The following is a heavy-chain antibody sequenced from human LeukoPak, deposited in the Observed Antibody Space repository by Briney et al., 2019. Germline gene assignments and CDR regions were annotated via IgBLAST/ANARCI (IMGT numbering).Heavy chain of an antibody. Sequence: ASVKVSCKASGYTFISYGMSWVRQAPGQGLEWMGWISAYNGNTNYAQKLQGRVTMTTDTSTSTAYMELRSLRSDDTAVYYCARDLSRVVVAATPFDYWGQGTLVTVSS. V-gene: IGHV1-18*01. CDR3: ARDLSRVVVAATPFDY. CDR2: ISAYNGNT. CDR1: GYTFISYG. J-gene: IGHJ4*02. D-gene: IGHD2-15*01.